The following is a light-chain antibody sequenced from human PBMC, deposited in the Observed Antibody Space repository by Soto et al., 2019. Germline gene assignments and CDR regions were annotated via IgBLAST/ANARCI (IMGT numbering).Light chain of an antibody. J-gene: IGKJ1*01. Sequence: EIVLTQSPATLSLSPGERATLSCGASQSVSSSYLARYQQKPGLAPRLLIYDASSSATGIPDRFSGSGSGTDFTLTISRLEPEDFGVYYCLQYGSSPASFGQGTKVEI. CDR2: DAS. CDR3: LQYGSSPAS. V-gene: IGKV3D-20*01. CDR1: QSVSSSY.